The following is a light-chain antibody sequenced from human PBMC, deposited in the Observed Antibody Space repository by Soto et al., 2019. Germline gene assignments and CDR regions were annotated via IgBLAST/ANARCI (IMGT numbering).Light chain of an antibody. CDR2: DTS. CDR3: LLSYSGARRV. Sequence: QAVVTQEPSLTVSPGGTVTLTCGSSTGAVTSGHYPYWFQQKPGQAPRTLIYDTSNKHSWTPARFSGSLLGGKAALTLSGAQPEDEAECYCLLSYSGARRVFGTGTKLTVL. J-gene: IGLJ1*01. V-gene: IGLV7-46*01. CDR1: TGAVTSGHY.